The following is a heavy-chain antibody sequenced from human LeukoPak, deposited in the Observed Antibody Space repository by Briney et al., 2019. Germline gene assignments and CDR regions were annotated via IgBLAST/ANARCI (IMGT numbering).Heavy chain of an antibody. CDR3: ARDLVVVVPAAIVQDAFDI. D-gene: IGHD2-2*01. J-gene: IGHJ3*02. CDR2: INPNTGGT. CDR1: GYIFTDYY. V-gene: IGHV1-2*02. Sequence: ASVKVSCKASGYIFTDYYIHWVRQAPGQGLEWMGWINPNTGGTKYAQKFQGRVTMTRDTSISTAYMELSRLRSDDTAVYYCARDLVVVVPAAIVQDAFDIWGRGTMVTVSS.